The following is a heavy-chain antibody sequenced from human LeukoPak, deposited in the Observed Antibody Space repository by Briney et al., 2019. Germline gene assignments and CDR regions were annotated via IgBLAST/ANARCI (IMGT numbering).Heavy chain of an antibody. CDR1: GFTFSSYG. Sequence: RGSLRLSCAASGFTFSSYGMHWVRQAPGKGLEWVAVISHDGGNYFNADSVKGRFTISRDNSKNTLYLQMNSLRPEDTAVYFCAKRIEPLWEAAAALDYWGQGTLVTVST. CDR2: ISHDGGNY. J-gene: IGHJ4*02. D-gene: IGHD6-13*01. CDR3: AKRIEPLWEAAAALDY. V-gene: IGHV3-30*18.